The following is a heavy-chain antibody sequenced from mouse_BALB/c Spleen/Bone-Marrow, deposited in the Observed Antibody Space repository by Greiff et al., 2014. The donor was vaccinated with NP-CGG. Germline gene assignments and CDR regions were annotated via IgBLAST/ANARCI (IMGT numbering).Heavy chain of an antibody. CDR1: GYTFTTFW. V-gene: IGHV1-69*02. CDR2: IYPSDTYT. J-gene: IGHJ2*01. CDR3: TRSRGYFDY. Sequence: QVQLQQSGAELVRPGASVKLSCKASGYTFTTFWINWVKQRPGQGLEWIGNIYPSDTYTNYSQDFKDKATLTVDKSSSTAYMQLSSPTSEDSAVYYCTRSRGYFDYWGQGTTLTVSS.